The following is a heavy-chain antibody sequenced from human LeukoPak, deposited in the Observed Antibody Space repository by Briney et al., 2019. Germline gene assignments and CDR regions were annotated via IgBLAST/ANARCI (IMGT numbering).Heavy chain of an antibody. J-gene: IGHJ4*01. Sequence: SETLSLTCAVYGGSFSSYYWSWIRQPPGKGLEWIGYIYYSGSTNYNPSLKSRVTISVDTSKNQFSLKLSSVTAADTAVYYCARDRYSGYDRNVDYWGQGTLVTVSS. V-gene: IGHV4-59*12. CDR3: ARDRYSGYDRNVDY. D-gene: IGHD5-12*01. CDR2: IYYSGST. CDR1: GGSFSSYY.